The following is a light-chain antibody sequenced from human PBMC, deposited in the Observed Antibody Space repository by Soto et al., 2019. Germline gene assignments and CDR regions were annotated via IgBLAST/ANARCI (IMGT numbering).Light chain of an antibody. CDR2: EVN. CDR1: SSDVGGYNY. CDR3: TWFAGINNFVV. V-gene: IGLV2-8*01. Sequence: QSALTQPPSASGSRGQSVTISCTGTSSDVGGYNYVSWYQQHPGKAPKLMIFEVNKRPSGVPDRFSGSKSGNTASLTVSGLQTEDEADYYCTWFAGINNFVVFGGGTKLTVL. J-gene: IGLJ2*01.